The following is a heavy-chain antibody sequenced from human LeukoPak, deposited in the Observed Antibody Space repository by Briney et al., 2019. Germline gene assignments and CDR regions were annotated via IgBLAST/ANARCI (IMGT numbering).Heavy chain of an antibody. J-gene: IGHJ6*02. CDR3: ARERTYCSSTSCSTHYYYGMDV. CDR1: GFTFSSYG. V-gene: IGHV3-33*01. D-gene: IGHD2-2*01. CDR2: IWYDGSNK. Sequence: PGRSLRLSCAASGFTFSSYGMHWVRQAPGKGLEWVAVIWYDGSNKYYADSVKGRFTISRDNSKNTLYLQMNSLRAEDTAVYYCARERTYCSSTSCSTHYYYGMDVWGQGTTVTVSS.